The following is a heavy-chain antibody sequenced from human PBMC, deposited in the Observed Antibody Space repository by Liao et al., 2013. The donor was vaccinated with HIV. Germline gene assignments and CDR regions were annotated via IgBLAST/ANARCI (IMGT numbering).Heavy chain of an antibody. V-gene: IGHV4-34*01. CDR3: ARDAYFDWDNWFDP. Sequence: QLQLQESGPGLVKPSETLSLTCAVYGGSFSGYYWSWIRQPPGKGPEWIGEINHSGSTNYNPSLKSRVTISVDTSKIQFSLKLSSVTAADTAVYYCARDAYFDWDNWFDPWGQGTLVTVSS. CDR1: GGSFSGYY. D-gene: IGHD3-9*01. CDR2: INHSGST. J-gene: IGHJ5*02.